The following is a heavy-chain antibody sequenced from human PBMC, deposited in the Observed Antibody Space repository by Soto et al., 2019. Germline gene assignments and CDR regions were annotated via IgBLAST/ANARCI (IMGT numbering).Heavy chain of an antibody. CDR3: ARQVYGDRRFDP. D-gene: IGHD4-17*01. Sequence: SETLSLTCTVSGGSISSSNYYWGWIRQPPGKGLEWIGSIYYSGSTSYNPSLKSRVTISVDTSKNQFSLKLSSVTAADTAVYYCARQVYGDRRFDPWGQGTLVTVSS. CDR2: IYYSGST. V-gene: IGHV4-39*01. J-gene: IGHJ5*02. CDR1: GGSISSSNYY.